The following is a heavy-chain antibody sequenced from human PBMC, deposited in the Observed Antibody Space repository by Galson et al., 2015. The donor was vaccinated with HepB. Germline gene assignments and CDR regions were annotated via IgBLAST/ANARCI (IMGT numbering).Heavy chain of an antibody. CDR2: ISGSGGIT. Sequence: SLRLSCAASGFTFSSYAMSWVRQAPGKGLEWVSAISGSGGITYYADSVKGRFTISRDNSKSTLYLQMNSLRAEDTAVYYCAKSGATPGYYYDSGGSQVNYWRQGTLVPVSS. CDR1: GFTFSSYA. J-gene: IGHJ4*02. D-gene: IGHD3-22*01. CDR3: AKSGATPGYYYDSGGSQVNY. V-gene: IGHV3-23*01.